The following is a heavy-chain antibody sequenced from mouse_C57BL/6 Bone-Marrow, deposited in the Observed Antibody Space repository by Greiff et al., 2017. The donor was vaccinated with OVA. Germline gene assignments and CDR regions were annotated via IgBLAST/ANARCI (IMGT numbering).Heavy chain of an antibody. CDR2: ISYGGSYT. Sequence: EVQLVESGGGLVKPGGSLKLSCAASGFTFSSDAMSWVRQTPEKRLEWVATISYGGSYTYYPDNVKGRITSSRDNAKNNLYLQLSHLKSEDTSMYYCASDRAGTGYWGQGTSVTVSS. CDR1: GFTFSSDA. J-gene: IGHJ4*01. D-gene: IGHD4-1*01. V-gene: IGHV5-4*01. CDR3: ASDRAGTGY.